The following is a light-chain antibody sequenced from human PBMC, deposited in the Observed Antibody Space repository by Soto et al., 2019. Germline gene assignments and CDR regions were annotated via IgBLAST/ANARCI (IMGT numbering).Light chain of an antibody. CDR3: QQLLSYPIT. CDR1: QVISTS. V-gene: IGKV1-9*01. Sequence: DIQLTQSPSFLSPSIGESVTITCRASQVISTSLSCYQVKPGKAPKLLIYAASTLEIGVPSRFSATVSGTEFTLTISSLQPEDFATYYCQQLLSYPITFGQGTRLEIK. CDR2: AAS. J-gene: IGKJ5*01.